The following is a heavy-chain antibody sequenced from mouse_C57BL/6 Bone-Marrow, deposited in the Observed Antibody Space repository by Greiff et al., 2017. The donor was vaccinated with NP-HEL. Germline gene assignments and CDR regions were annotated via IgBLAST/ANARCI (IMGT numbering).Heavy chain of an antibody. D-gene: IGHD4-1*01. Sequence: QVQLQQSGAELARPGASVKLSCKASGYTFTSYGISWVKQRTGQGLELIGEIYPRSGNTYYNEKFKGKATLTADKSSSTAYMELHSLTSEDSAVYFCARGWDLFAYWGQGTLVTVSA. J-gene: IGHJ3*01. CDR1: GYTFTSYG. CDR3: ARGWDLFAY. V-gene: IGHV1-81*01. CDR2: IYPRSGNT.